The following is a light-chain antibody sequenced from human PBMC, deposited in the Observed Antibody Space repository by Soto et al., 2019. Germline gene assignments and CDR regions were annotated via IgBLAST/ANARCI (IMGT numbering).Light chain of an antibody. CDR3: SSYSSLTTTNV. J-gene: IGLJ1*01. Sequence: QSALTQPASVSGSPGQSITISCTGTSNDVGGYNYVSWYQQHPGKAPKLMIYDVINRPSGISNRFSGSKSGNTASLTISGLQAEDEADYYCSSYSSLTTTNVFGTGTKLTVL. V-gene: IGLV2-14*01. CDR2: DVI. CDR1: SNDVGGYNY.